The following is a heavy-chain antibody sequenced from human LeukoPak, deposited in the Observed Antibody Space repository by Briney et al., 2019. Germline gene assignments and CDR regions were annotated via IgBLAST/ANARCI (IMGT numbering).Heavy chain of an antibody. CDR2: ISSSGSTI. CDR1: GFTFSSYE. Sequence: GGSLRLSCAASGFTFSSYEMNWVRQAPGKGLEWVSYISSSGSTIYYADSVKGRFTISRDNAKNSLYLQMNSLRAEDTAVYYCAKGSRGVVPAAMYPSDWGQGTLVTVSS. V-gene: IGHV3-48*03. J-gene: IGHJ4*02. CDR3: AKGSRGVVPAAMYPSD. D-gene: IGHD2-2*01.